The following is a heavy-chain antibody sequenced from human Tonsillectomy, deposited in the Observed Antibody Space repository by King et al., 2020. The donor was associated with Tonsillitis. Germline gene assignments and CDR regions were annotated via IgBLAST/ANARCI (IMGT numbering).Heavy chain of an antibody. D-gene: IGHD6-13*01. CDR1: GFTVSSNY. V-gene: IGHV3-53*01. CDR2: IYSGGSI. CDR3: ARGGCSSCISDY. Sequence: VQLVESGGGLIQPGGSLRLSCAASGFTVSSNYMSWVRQAPGKGLEWVSVIYSGGSIYYADSVKGRFTISSDNSKNTLYLLMNSLRAEDPAVYYCARGGCSSCISDYWGQGTLVTVSS. J-gene: IGHJ4*02.